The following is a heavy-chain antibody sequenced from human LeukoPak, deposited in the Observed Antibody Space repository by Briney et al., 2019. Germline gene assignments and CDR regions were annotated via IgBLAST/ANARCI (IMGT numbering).Heavy chain of an antibody. D-gene: IGHD3-22*01. CDR3: ARDLGQYYDTSDNWFDP. Sequence: GGSLRLSCATSGFTFSNYWMHWVRQAPGKGLVWVSRINSDGINTSYADSVKGRFTISRDNAKNTLDLQMNSLRAEDTAVYYCARDLGQYYDTSDNWFDPWGQGTLVTVSS. J-gene: IGHJ5*02. CDR1: GFTFSNYW. CDR2: INSDGINT. V-gene: IGHV3-74*01.